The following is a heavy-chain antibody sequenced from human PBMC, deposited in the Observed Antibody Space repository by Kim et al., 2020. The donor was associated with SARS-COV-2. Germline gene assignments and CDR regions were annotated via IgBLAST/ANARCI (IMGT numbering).Heavy chain of an antibody. CDR3: AREAEDRAGYGGERDYYMDV. D-gene: IGHD5-12*01. J-gene: IGHJ6*03. CDR2: INPNTGDT. V-gene: IGHV1-2*04. CDR1: GYRFSGYY. Sequence: ASVKVSCKASGYRFSGYYMNWVRQAPGQGLEWMGWINPNTGDTKFAQKFEGWVTMTSDTSVNTIYMELRRLKSDDTAVYYCAREAEDRAGYGGERDYYMDVWGEGTPVTVSS.